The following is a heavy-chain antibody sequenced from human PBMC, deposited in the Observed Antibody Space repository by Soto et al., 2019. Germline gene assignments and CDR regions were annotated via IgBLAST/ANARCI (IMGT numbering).Heavy chain of an antibody. D-gene: IGHD5-12*01. CDR1: GGSISSSGHY. J-gene: IGHJ4*02. CDR2: IFYTGNT. V-gene: IGHV4-31*03. CDR3: ARLRDGYNHVNFDY. Sequence: LSLTCTVSGGSISSSGHYWSWIRQHPGKGLEWIGYIFYTGNTYYNPSLKSRLIISVDTSKNQFSLKLSSVTAADTAVYYCARLRDGYNHVNFDYWGQGTLVTVSS.